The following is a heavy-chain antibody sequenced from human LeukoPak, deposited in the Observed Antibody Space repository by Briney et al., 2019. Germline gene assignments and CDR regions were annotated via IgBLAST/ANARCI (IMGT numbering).Heavy chain of an antibody. D-gene: IGHD1-26*01. V-gene: IGHV1-18*01. CDR1: GYTFTSYG. Sequence: GASVKVSCKASGYTFTSYGISWVRQAPGQGLAWMGWINAYNGNTNYAQKLQGRATMTTDTSTSTAYMELRSLRSDDTAVYYCARTGGRDYYYYYYMDVWGKGTTVTVSS. CDR3: ARTGGRDYYYYYYMDV. CDR2: INAYNGNT. J-gene: IGHJ6*03.